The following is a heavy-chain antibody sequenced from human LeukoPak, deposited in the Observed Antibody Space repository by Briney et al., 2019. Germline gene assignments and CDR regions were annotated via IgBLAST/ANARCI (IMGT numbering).Heavy chain of an antibody. CDR1: GYTFTSYG. J-gene: IGHJ4*02. V-gene: IGHV1-18*01. CDR2: ISAYNGNT. Sequence: EASVNVSCKASGYTFTSYGISWVRQAPGQGLEWMGWISAYNGNTNYAQKLQGRVTMTRNTSISTAYMELSSLRSEDTAVYYCARGLSAATYYYDSSCDYWGQGTLVTVSS. CDR3: ARGLSAATYYYDSSCDY. D-gene: IGHD3-22*01.